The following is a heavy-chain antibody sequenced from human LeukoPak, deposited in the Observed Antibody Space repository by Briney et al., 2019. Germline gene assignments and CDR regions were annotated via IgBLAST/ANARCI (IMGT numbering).Heavy chain of an antibody. CDR3: ARGYYCGGDCYGGGLDY. V-gene: IGHV1-2*06. Sequence: ASVKVSCKASGYTFTGYYMHWVRQAPGQGLEWMGRINPNSGGTNYAQKFQGRVTMTRDTSIGTAYIELSRLRSDDTAVYYCARGYYCGGDCYGGGLDYWGQGTLVTVSS. J-gene: IGHJ4*02. CDR1: GYTFTGYY. CDR2: INPNSGGT. D-gene: IGHD2-21*02.